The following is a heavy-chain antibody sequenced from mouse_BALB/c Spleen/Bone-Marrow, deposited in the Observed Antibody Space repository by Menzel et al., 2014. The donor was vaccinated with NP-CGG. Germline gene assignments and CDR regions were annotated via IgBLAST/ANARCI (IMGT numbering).Heavy chain of an antibody. CDR3: ARYGNYPLFAY. Sequence: QVQLQQSGAELAKPGASVKMSCKASGYSFTNYWMHWVKQRPGQGLEWIGHISPSTGYSEYNQKFKDKATLTADKSSNIAYMQLSSLTSEDSAVYYCARYGNYPLFAYWGQGTLVTVSA. CDR2: ISPSTGYS. D-gene: IGHD2-1*01. V-gene: IGHV1-7*01. CDR1: GYSFTNYW. J-gene: IGHJ3*01.